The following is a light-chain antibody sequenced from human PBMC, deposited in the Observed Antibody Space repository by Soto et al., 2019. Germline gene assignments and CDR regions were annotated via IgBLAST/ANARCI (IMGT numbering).Light chain of an antibody. CDR3: QHYGESSWT. Sequence: EIVLTQSPGTLSLSPGEIATLSCRASQSISSIYLAWYQQKPGQAPRLLIYGASSRATGIPDRFSGSGSGTDFTLTISRLEPEDFAVYYCQHYGESSWTFGQGTKVEIK. J-gene: IGKJ1*01. V-gene: IGKV3-20*01. CDR2: GAS. CDR1: QSISSIY.